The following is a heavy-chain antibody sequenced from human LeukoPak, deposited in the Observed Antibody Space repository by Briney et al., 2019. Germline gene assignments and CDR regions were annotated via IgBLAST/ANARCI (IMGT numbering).Heavy chain of an antibody. V-gene: IGHV3-7*01. CDR3: ARGRGSWYGVYFDY. D-gene: IGHD6-13*01. CDR1: GFIFSKYW. J-gene: IGHJ4*02. CDR2: IKRDGSEK. Sequence: PGGSLRLSCTASGFIFSKYWMTWLRQAPGKGLEWVANIKRDGSEKYYVDPVKGRFTISRDNAKNSLYLQMNSLRTEDTAVYYCARGRGSWYGVYFDYWGQGTLVTVSS.